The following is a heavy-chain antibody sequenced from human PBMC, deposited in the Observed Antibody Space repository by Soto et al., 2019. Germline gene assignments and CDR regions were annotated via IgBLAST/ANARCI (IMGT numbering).Heavy chain of an antibody. CDR1: SGSISSYY. D-gene: IGHD3-22*01. CDR2: IYYTGTT. CDR3: ARSYSSSGYYYYGMDV. J-gene: IGHJ6*02. Sequence: SETLSLTCTVSSGSISSYYWSWLRQPPGKGLEWIAYIYYTGTTAYNSSLKSRVTISLDTPKNQFSLSLRSVTPADTAVYYCARSYSSSGYYYYGMDVWGQGTTVTVSS. V-gene: IGHV4-59*01.